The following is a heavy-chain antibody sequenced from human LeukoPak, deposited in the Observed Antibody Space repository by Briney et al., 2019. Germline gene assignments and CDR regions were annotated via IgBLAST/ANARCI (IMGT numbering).Heavy chain of an antibody. CDR1: GFTFSSYG. CDR2: IRYDGSNK. CDR3: AKGRWLQSYFDY. D-gene: IGHD5-24*01. Sequence: GGSLRLSCAASGFTFSSYGMHWVRQAPGKGLEWVAFIRYDGSNKYYADSVKGRFTISRDNSKNTLYLQMNSLRAEDTAVYYCAKGRWLQSYFDYWGQGTLVTVSS. V-gene: IGHV3-30*02. J-gene: IGHJ4*02.